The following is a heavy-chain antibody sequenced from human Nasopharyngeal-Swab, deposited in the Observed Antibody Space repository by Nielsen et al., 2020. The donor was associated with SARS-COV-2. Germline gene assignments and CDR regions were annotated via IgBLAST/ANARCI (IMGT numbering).Heavy chain of an antibody. CDR2: VDPSDSYT. Sequence: GESLKISCKGSGYSFTSYWITWVRQMPEKGLEWMGRVDPSDSYTNYSPSFQGHVTISADKSISTAYLQWSSLKASDTAMYYCARNPGRAWNDYWGQGTLVSVSS. CDR3: ARNPGRAWNDY. D-gene: IGHD1-1*01. V-gene: IGHV5-10-1*01. CDR1: GYSFTSYW. J-gene: IGHJ4*02.